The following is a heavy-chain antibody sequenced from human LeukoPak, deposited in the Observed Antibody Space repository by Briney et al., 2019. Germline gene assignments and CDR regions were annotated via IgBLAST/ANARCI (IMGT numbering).Heavy chain of an antibody. V-gene: IGHV1-2*02. CDR3: ARDPSNSGYDYLYYFDY. Sequence: ASVKVSCKTSGYRFSDYYMHWVRQAPGQGLEWMGWINSNSGGTHYAQKFEGRVTMTRDTSISTAYMELSRLRSDDTAVYYCARDPSNSGYDYLYYFDYWGQGTLVTVSS. CDR1: GYRFSDYY. J-gene: IGHJ4*02. CDR2: INSNSGGT. D-gene: IGHD5-12*01.